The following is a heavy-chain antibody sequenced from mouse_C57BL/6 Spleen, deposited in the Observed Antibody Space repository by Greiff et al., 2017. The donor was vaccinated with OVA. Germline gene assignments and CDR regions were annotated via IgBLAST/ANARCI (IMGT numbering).Heavy chain of an antibody. D-gene: IGHD2-3*01. CDR2: ISYDGSN. J-gene: IGHJ2*01. CDR1: GYSITSGYY. CDR3: ARDRWLLDY. V-gene: IGHV3-6*01. Sequence: ESGPGLVKPSQSLSLTCSFTGYSITSGYYWNWIRQFPGNKLEWMGYISYDGSNNYNPSLKNRISITRDTSKNQFFLKLNSVTTEDTATYYCARDRWLLDYWGQGTTLTVSS.